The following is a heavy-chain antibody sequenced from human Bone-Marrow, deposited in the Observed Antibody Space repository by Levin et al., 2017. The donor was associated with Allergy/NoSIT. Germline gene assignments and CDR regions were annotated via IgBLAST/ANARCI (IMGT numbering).Heavy chain of an antibody. D-gene: IGHD3-10*01. CDR1: GYTFTSYA. V-gene: IGHV1-3*01. CDR2: INAGNGNT. Sequence: ASVKVSCKASGYTFTSYAMHWVRQAPGQRLEWMGWINAGNGNTKYSQKFQGRVTITRDTSASTAYMELSSLRSEDTAVYYCARGCITMVRGVIPEVYYYGMDVWGQGTTVTVSS. J-gene: IGHJ6*02. CDR3: ARGCITMVRGVIPEVYYYGMDV.